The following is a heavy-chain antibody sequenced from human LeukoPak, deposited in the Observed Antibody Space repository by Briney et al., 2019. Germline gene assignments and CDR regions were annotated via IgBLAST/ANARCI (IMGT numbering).Heavy chain of an antibody. J-gene: IGHJ4*02. CDR3: ARGAAGGDFDY. V-gene: IGHV3-21*01. CDR2: ISSSSSYI. D-gene: IGHD6-13*01. CDR1: GFTFSRYW. Sequence: PGGSLRLSCAASGFTFSRYWVHWVRQAPGKGLEWVSSISSSSSYIYYADSVKGRFTISRDNAKNSLYLQMSSLRVEDTAVYYCARGAAGGDFDYWGQGTLVTVSS.